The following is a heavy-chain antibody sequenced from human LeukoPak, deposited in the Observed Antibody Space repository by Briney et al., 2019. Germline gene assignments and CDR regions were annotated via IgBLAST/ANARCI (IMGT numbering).Heavy chain of an antibody. CDR1: GYTFTGYY. CDR2: INPNSGGT. Sequence: ASVKVSCKASGYTFTGYYMHWVRQAPGQGLEWMGWINPNSGGTNYAQKLQGRVTMTRDTSISTAYMELSRLRSDDTAVYYCARVPLGGFGELFPDWGQGTLVTVSS. J-gene: IGHJ4*02. D-gene: IGHD3-10*01. CDR3: ARVPLGGFGELFPD. V-gene: IGHV1-2*02.